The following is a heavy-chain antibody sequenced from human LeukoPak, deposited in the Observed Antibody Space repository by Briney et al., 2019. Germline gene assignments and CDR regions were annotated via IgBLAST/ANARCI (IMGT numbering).Heavy chain of an antibody. CDR1: GGTFSSYA. Sequence: ASVKVSCKASGGTFSSYAIRWVRQAPGQGLEWMGGIIPIFGTANYAQKFQGRVTITADESTSTAYMELSSLRSEDTAVYYCARGVPVTYYYYYGMDVWGQGTTVTVSS. D-gene: IGHD4-23*01. V-gene: IGHV1-69*13. J-gene: IGHJ6*02. CDR2: IIPIFGTA. CDR3: ARGVPVTYYYYYGMDV.